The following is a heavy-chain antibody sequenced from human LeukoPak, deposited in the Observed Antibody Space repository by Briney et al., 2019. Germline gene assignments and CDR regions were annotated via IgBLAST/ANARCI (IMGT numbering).Heavy chain of an antibody. J-gene: IGHJ5*02. CDR3: ARGCYCTNGVCYTIRFDP. CDR2: INHSGST. Sequence: TSETLSLTCTVSGGSISNNNYYWDWIRQPPGKGLEWIGEINHSGSTNYNPSLKSRVTISVDTSKNQFSLKLSSVTAADTAVYYCARGCYCTNGVCYTIRFDPWGQGTLVTVSS. V-gene: IGHV4-39*07. CDR1: GGSISNNNYY. D-gene: IGHD2-8*01.